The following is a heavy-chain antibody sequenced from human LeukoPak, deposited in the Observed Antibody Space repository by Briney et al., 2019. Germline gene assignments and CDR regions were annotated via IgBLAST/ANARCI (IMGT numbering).Heavy chain of an antibody. CDR1: GGSISSGSYY. V-gene: IGHV4-61*02. J-gene: IGHJ6*03. CDR2: IYTSGST. Sequence: PSETLSLTCTVSGGSISSGSYYWSWIRQPAGKGLEWIGRIYTSGSTNYNPSLKSRVTISVDTSKNQFSLKLSSVTAADTAVYYCARDSHFFDWLSVDYYYYMDVWGKGTTVTISS. CDR3: ARDSHFFDWLSVDYYYYMDV. D-gene: IGHD3-9*01.